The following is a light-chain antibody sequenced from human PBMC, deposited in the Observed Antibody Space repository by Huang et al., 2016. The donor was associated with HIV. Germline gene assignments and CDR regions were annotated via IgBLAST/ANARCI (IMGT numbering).Light chain of an antibody. V-gene: IGKV4-1*01. CDR2: WAA. CDR1: QSVLYSSNNKNY. CDR3: QQYYSTPRT. J-gene: IGKJ4*01. Sequence: DIVMTRSPDSLAVSLGERATINCKSSQSVLYSSNNKNYLAWYQQKPGQPPKLLIYWAATRDSGVPDRFSGSGSGTDFTLTISSLQAEDVAVYYCQQYYSTPRTFGGGTKVEIK.